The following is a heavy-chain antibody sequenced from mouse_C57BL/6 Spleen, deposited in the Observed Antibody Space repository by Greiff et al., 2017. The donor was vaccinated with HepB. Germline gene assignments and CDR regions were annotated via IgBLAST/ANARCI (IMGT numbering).Heavy chain of an antibody. CDR2: IYPGSGST. CDR1: GYTFTSYW. Sequence: QVQLQQPGAELVKPGASVKMSCKASGYTFTSYWITWVKQRPGQGLEWIGDIYPGSGSTNYNEKFKSKATLTVDTSSSTAYMQLSSLTSEDSAVYYCARRRFDYSKRGWYFDVWGTGTTVTVSS. D-gene: IGHD2-5*01. CDR3: ARRRFDYSKRGWYFDV. V-gene: IGHV1-55*01. J-gene: IGHJ1*03.